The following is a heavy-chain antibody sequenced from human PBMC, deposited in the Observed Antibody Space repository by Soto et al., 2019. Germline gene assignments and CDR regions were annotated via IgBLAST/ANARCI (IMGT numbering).Heavy chain of an antibody. D-gene: IGHD5-18*01. CDR3: AREGLPNYYYGMDV. CDR2: ISSSSSYI. CDR1: GFTFSSYS. Sequence: GGALRLSCAASGFTFSSYSMNWVRQAPGKGLEWVSSISSSSSYIYYADSVKGRFTISRDNAKNSLYLQMNSLRAEDTAVYYCAREGLPNYYYGMDVWGQGTTVTAP. J-gene: IGHJ6*02. V-gene: IGHV3-21*01.